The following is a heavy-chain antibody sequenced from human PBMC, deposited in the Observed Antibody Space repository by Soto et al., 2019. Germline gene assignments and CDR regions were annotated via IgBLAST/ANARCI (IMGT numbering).Heavy chain of an antibody. V-gene: IGHV6-1*01. J-gene: IGHJ5*02. D-gene: IGHD6-13*01. CDR3: AREVEHQLAYNWFDP. Sequence: SQTLSLTCAVSGDSVSSNSAAWTWIRQSPSGGLEFLGRTYYRSKWYYDYAISVKSRITLNPDTSKNQFSLQLNSVTPEDTAVYYCAREVEHQLAYNWFDPWGQGTLV. CDR1: GDSVSSNSAA. CDR2: TYYRSKWYY.